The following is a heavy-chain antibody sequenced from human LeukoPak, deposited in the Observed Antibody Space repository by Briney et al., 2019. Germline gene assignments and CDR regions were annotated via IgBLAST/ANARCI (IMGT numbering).Heavy chain of an antibody. CDR3: ARHASYYDSSGYYSRAFDI. V-gene: IGHV5-51*01. CDR1: GYSFTNYW. D-gene: IGHD3-22*01. J-gene: IGHJ3*02. CDR2: IYPGDSDT. Sequence: PGESLKISCKGTGYSFTNYWIGWVRQMPGKGLEWMGIIYPGDSDTRYSPSFQGQVTISADKSISTAYLQWSSLKASDTAMYYCARHASYYDSSGYYSRAFDIWGQGTMVTVSS.